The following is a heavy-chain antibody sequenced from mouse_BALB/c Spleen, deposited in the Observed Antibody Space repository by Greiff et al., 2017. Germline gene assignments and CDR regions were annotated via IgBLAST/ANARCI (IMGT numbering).Heavy chain of an antibody. CDR2: IYPGNSDT. D-gene: IGHD2-2*01. CDR1: GYTFTSYW. CDR3: TRGIYYGYDYAMDY. Sequence: EVQLQQSGTVLARPGASVKMSCKASGYTFTSYWMHWVKQRPGQGLEWIGAIYPGNSDTSYNQKFKGKAKLTAVTSTSTAYMELSSLTNEDSAVYYCTRGIYYGYDYAMDYWGQGTSVTVSS. V-gene: IGHV1-5*01. J-gene: IGHJ4*01.